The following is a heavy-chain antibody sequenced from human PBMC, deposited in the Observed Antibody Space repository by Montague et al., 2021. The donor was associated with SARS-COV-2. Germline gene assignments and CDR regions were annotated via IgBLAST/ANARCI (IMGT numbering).Heavy chain of an antibody. D-gene: IGHD6-19*01. CDR3: ARGSGWMGNAFDI. J-gene: IGHJ3*02. CDR1: GGSISSYY. CDR2: IYYSGST. V-gene: IGHV4-59*01. Sequence: SETLSLTCTVSGGSISSYYWSWIRLPPGKGLEWIGYIYYSGSTNYNPSLKSRVTISVDTSKNQFSLKLSSVTAADTAVYYCARGSGWMGNAFDIWGHGTMVTVSS.